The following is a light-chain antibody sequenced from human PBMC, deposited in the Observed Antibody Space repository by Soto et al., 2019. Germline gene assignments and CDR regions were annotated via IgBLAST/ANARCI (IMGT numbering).Light chain of an antibody. CDR2: GAS. Sequence: EIVLTQSPGTLSFSPGERATLSCRASQSVSSSYLAWYQQKPGQAPRLLIYGASSRATGIPDRFSGSGYGTDFTLTISRLEPEDFAVYYCQQYGSSLWTFGQGTKVEIQ. CDR1: QSVSSSY. J-gene: IGKJ1*01. CDR3: QQYGSSLWT. V-gene: IGKV3-20*01.